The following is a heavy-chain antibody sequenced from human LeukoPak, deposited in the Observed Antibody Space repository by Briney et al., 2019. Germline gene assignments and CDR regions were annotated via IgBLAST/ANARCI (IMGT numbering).Heavy chain of an antibody. Sequence: GGSLRLSCAASGFTFSTYAMNWVRQAPGKGLEWVSAISGSGGSTYYADSVKGRFTISRDNTKNTLYPQMNSLRADDTAVYYCAKGRTYSGSFFDNWGQGTLVTVSS. CDR2: ISGSGGST. CDR1: GFTFSTYA. D-gene: IGHD1-26*01. V-gene: IGHV3-23*01. CDR3: AKGRTYSGSFFDN. J-gene: IGHJ4*02.